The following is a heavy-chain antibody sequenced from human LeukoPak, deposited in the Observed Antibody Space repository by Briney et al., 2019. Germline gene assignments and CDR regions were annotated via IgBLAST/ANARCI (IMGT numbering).Heavy chain of an antibody. J-gene: IGHJ6*03. D-gene: IGHD3-22*01. V-gene: IGHV4-59*01. CDR1: GGSISSYY. CDR2: IYYSGST. Sequence: SETLCLTCTASGGSISSYYWSWIRQPPGKGLEWIGYIYYSGSTNYNPTRKSRITISVDTSKNQFSLKQSSVTAADTAVYYCARETYYYDSSGYYYSYYYYYMDVWGKGTTVTVSS. CDR3: ARETYYYDSSGYYYSYYYYYMDV.